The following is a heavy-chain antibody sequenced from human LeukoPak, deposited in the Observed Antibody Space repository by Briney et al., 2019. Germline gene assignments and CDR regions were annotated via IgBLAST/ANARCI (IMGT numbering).Heavy chain of an antibody. CDR2: ISASGGST. V-gene: IGHV3-23*01. D-gene: IGHD2-2*01. CDR3: AKDEKWGSTSCSGGFGY. CDR1: GFTFSSYA. J-gene: IGHJ4*02. Sequence: GGSLRLSCVASGFTFSSYAMSWVRQAPGKGLEWVSGISASGGSTYFADSVKGRFTISRDNSKNTLYLQMNSLRAEDTAVYYCAKDEKWGSTSCSGGFGYWGQGTLVTVSS.